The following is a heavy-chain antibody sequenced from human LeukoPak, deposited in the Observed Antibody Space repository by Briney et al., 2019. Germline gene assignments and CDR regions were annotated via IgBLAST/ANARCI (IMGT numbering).Heavy chain of an antibody. D-gene: IGHD6-19*01. CDR3: ARDLYSSGWYVVY. V-gene: IGHV3-66*01. Sequence: TGGSLRLSCAASGFTVSSNYMSWVRQAPGKGLEWVSVIYSGGSTYYADSVKGRFTISRDNSKNTLYLQMNSLRAEDTAVYYCARDLYSSGWYVVYWGQGTLVTVSS. CDR1: GFTVSSNY. J-gene: IGHJ4*02. CDR2: IYSGGST.